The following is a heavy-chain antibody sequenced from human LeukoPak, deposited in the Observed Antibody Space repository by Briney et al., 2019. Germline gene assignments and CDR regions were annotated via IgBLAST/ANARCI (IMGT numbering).Heavy chain of an antibody. CDR1: GGSISSSSYY. D-gene: IGHD2-21*02. V-gene: IGHV4-39*07. J-gene: IGHJ4*02. CDR2: IYYSGST. Sequence: PSETLSLTCTVSGGSISSSSYYWGWIRQPPGKGLEWIGSIYYSGSTYYNPSLKSRVTISVDTSKNQFSLKLSSVTAADTAVYYRARVVVTATDFDYWGQGTLVTVSS. CDR3: ARVVVTATDFDY.